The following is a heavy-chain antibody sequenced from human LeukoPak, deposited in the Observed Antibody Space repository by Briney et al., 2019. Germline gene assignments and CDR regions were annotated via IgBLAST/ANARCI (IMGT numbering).Heavy chain of an antibody. D-gene: IGHD4-23*01. Sequence: SETLSLTCTVSGVSINSDYWGWIRQPPGKGLEWIGHVYNGVTTIHNPSLKSRATISVDTSKNQFSLKLNSVTAADTAVYYCARDRLRWPKIDYWGQGTLVTVSS. CDR3: ARDRLRWPKIDY. CDR1: GVSINSDY. V-gene: IGHV4-59*12. CDR2: VYNGVTT. J-gene: IGHJ4*02.